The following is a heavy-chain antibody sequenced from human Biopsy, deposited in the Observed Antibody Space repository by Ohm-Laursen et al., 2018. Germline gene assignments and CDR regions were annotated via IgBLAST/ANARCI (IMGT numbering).Heavy chain of an antibody. CDR2: IYRTGTT. J-gene: IGHJ4*02. CDR3: ARMKGRGYFDY. V-gene: IGHV4-38-2*01. D-gene: IGHD2-15*01. CDR1: GFSISSGFH. Sequence: PGTLSLTCGVSGFSISSGFHWAWIRQPPGKGLERIGFIYRTGTTTYNPSFKSRVAMAVDTSKNQFSLTLNSVTAADTAVYYCARMKGRGYFDYWGQGTLVTVSS.